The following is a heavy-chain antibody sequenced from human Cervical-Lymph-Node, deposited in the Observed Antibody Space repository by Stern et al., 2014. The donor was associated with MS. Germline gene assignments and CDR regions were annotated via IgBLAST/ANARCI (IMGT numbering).Heavy chain of an antibody. CDR3: ARAPAYCSSTSCYYYYGMDV. CDR1: GYTFTSYG. D-gene: IGHD2-2*01. J-gene: IGHJ6*02. V-gene: IGHV1-18*01. Sequence: VQLVQSGAEVKKPGASVKVSCKASGYTFTSYGISWVRQAPGQGLEWMGWISAYNGNTNYAQKLQGRVTMTTDTSTSTAYMELRSLRSDDTAVYYCARAPAYCSSTSCYYYYGMDVWGQGTTVTVSS. CDR2: ISAYNGNT.